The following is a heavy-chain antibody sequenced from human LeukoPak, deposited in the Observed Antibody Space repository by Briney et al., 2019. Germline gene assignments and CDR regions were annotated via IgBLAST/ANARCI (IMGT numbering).Heavy chain of an antibody. CDR1: GFTFSSYW. D-gene: IGHD1-14*01. CDR3: ARIGFSPPPYTRTIDY. CDR2: IKQDGSEK. V-gene: IGHV3-7*01. J-gene: IGHJ4*02. Sequence: PGGSLRLSCAASGFTFSSYWMSWVRQAPGKGLEWVANIKQDGSEKYYVDSVKGRFTISRDNAKNSLYLQMNSLRAEDTAVYYCARIGFSPPPYTRTIDYWGQGTLVTVSS.